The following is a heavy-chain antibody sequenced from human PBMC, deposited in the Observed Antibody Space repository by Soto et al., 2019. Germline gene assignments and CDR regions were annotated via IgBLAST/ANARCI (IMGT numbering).Heavy chain of an antibody. V-gene: IGHV1-69*13. J-gene: IGHJ6*02. CDR1: GCTFSSYA. CDR3: ARGRTYDFWSGYLYYYGMDV. CDR2: IIPIFGTA. D-gene: IGHD3-3*01. Sequence: SVKVSCKASGCTFSSYAISWVRQAPGQGLEWMGGIIPIFGTANYAQKFQGRVTITADESTSTAYMELSSLRSEDTAVYYCARGRTYDFWSGYLYYYGMDVWGQGTTVTVS.